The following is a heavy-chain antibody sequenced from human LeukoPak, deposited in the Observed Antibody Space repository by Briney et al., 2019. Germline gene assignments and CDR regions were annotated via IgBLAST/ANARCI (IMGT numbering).Heavy chain of an antibody. V-gene: IGHV3-48*04. D-gene: IGHD7-27*01. CDR2: ISSSSSTI. J-gene: IGHJ4*02. CDR3: ARDSPLLGMDY. Sequence: GGSLRLSCAASGFTFSSYSMNWVRQAPGKGLEWVSYISSSSSTIYYADSVKGRFTISRDNAKNSLYLQMNSLRAEDTAVYYCARDSPLLGMDYWGQGTLVTVSS. CDR1: GFTFSSYS.